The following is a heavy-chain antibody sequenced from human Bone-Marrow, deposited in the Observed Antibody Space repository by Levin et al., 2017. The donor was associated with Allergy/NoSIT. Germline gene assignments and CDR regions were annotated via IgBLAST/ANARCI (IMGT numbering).Heavy chain of an antibody. D-gene: IGHD6-13*01. CDR2: INAGNGNT. Sequence: ASVKVSCKASGYTFTSYAMHWVRQAPGQRLEWMGWINAGNGNTKYSQKFQGRVTITRDTSASTAYMELSSLRSEDTAVYYCARCFAAGTGEVDYWGQGTLVTVSS. V-gene: IGHV1-3*01. CDR3: ARCFAAGTGEVDY. J-gene: IGHJ4*02. CDR1: GYTFTSYA.